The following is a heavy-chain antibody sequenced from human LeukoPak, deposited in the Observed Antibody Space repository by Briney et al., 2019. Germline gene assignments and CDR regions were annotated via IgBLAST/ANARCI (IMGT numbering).Heavy chain of an antibody. Sequence: PGGSLRLSCAASGFSFSAYWMTWVRQAPGTGREWVANINPAGSETYYVDAVKGRFSISRDNAKHLVYLQMNSLRAEDTAVYHCARFGYVAAVDVWGQGTPVTVSS. CDR1: GFSFSAYW. J-gene: IGHJ4*02. D-gene: IGHD2-15*01. V-gene: IGHV3-7*01. CDR2: INPAGSET. CDR3: ARFGYVAAVDV.